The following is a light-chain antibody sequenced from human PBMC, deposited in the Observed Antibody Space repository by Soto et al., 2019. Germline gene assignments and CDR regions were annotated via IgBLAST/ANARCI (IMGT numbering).Light chain of an antibody. Sequence: DIQMTQSPSTLSASVGDRVTITCRASQSISSWLAWYQQKPGKAPKLLIYKASNLESGVPSRFSGRGFGTEFTLTISSLQPDDFATYYCQQYNTYWTFGQGTKVDIK. J-gene: IGKJ1*01. CDR3: QQYNTYWT. CDR2: KAS. CDR1: QSISSW. V-gene: IGKV1-5*03.